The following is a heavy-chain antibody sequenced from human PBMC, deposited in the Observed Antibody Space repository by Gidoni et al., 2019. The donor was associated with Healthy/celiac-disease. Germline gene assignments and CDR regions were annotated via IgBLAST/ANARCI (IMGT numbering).Heavy chain of an antibody. V-gene: IGHV3-21*01. Sequence: EVQLVESGGGLVKPGGSLRLSCAASGFTFSSYSMNWVRQAPGKGLEWVSSISSSSSYIYYADSVKGRFTISRDNAKNSLYLQMNSLRAEDTAVYYCARDLGPYDSSGPGVDVWGQGTTVTVSS. CDR3: ARDLGPYDSSGPGVDV. J-gene: IGHJ6*02. CDR1: GFTFSSYS. CDR2: ISSSSSYI. D-gene: IGHD3-22*01.